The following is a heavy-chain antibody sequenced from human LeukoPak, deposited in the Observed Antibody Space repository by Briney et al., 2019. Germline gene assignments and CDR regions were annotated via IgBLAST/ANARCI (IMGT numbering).Heavy chain of an antibody. CDR1: GGTLSSYA. CDR3: ARASMVRGAEVVFFFDY. Sequence: SVKVSCKASGGTLSSYAISWVRQAPGQGLEWMGGIIPIFGTANYAQKFQGRVTITADKSTSTAYMELSSLRTEDTAVYYCARASMVRGAEVVFFFDYWGQGTLVTVSS. J-gene: IGHJ4*02. D-gene: IGHD3-10*01. V-gene: IGHV1-69*06. CDR2: IIPIFGTA.